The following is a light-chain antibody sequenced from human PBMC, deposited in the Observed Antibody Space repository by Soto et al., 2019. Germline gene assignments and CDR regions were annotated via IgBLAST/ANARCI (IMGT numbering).Light chain of an antibody. Sequence: IVLTQSPGTLSLSPGERATLSCRASQSVSSNYLAWYQQKAGQAPRLLIYAASSRATGITDRFSGGGSGTDFTLTISRLEPEDVLVYYCQQYGSSPLLTFGGGTEVEIK. J-gene: IGKJ4*01. V-gene: IGKV3-20*01. CDR1: QSVSSNY. CDR3: QQYGSSPLLT. CDR2: AAS.